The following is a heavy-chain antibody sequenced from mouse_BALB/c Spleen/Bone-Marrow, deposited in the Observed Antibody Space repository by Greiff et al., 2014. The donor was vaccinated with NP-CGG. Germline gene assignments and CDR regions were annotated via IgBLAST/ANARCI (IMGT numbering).Heavy chain of an antibody. J-gene: IGHJ2*01. CDR1: GYTFTSYV. Sequence: VQLKESGPELVKPGASVKMSCKASGYTFTSYVIHWVKQEPGQGLEWIGYINPYNDATKFNERFKGKATLTSDKSSSTAYMVLSSLTSEDSAVYYCAREGVDYFDYWGQGTILTVSS. CDR2: INPYNDAT. CDR3: AREGVDYFDY. V-gene: IGHV1-14*01.